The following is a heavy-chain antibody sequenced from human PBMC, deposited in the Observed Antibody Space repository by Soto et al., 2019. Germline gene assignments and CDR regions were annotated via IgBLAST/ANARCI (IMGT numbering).Heavy chain of an antibody. CDR3: AHRVLRTVFGLVTTTAIYFDF. CDR2: IYWDDDK. J-gene: IGHJ4*02. D-gene: IGHD3-3*01. V-gene: IGHV2-5*02. CDR1: GFSLTTSGVG. Sequence: QITLNESGPTVVRPTETLTLTCRFSGFSLTTSGVGVGWIRQSPGKAPEGLALIYWDDDKSYSASLKSRLTITKDTSKNQVVLTVSDLDPTDTATYYCAHRVLRTVFGLVTTTAIYFDFWCQGTPVAVSS.